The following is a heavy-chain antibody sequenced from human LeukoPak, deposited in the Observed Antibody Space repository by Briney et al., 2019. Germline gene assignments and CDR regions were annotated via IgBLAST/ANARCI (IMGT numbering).Heavy chain of an antibody. J-gene: IGHJ5*02. CDR3: VRGGPSTWS. D-gene: IGHD2-15*01. V-gene: IGHV3-74*01. CDR1: GFTFKLYW. CDR2: INDDGSDT. Sequence: GGSLRLSCAASGFTFKLYWVHWVRQVPGKRPVWVSRINDDGSDTIYANSVRGRFTISRDDAKNTVYLQMNNLRAEDTAVYYCVRGGPSTWSWGQGTLVTVSS.